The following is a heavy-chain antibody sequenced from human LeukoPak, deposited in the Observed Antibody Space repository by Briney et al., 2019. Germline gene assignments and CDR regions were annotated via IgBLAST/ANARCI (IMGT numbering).Heavy chain of an antibody. CDR3: AKYSYRYYFDY. J-gene: IGHJ4*02. CDR2: IYHSGST. D-gene: IGHD5-18*01. Sequence: SQTLSLTCAVSGGSISSGGYSWSWIRQPPRKGLEWIGYIYHSGSTYYNPSLKSRVTISVDRSKNQFSLKLSSVTAADTAVYYCAKYSYRYYFDYWGQGTLVTVSS. V-gene: IGHV4-30-2*01. CDR1: GGSISSGGYS.